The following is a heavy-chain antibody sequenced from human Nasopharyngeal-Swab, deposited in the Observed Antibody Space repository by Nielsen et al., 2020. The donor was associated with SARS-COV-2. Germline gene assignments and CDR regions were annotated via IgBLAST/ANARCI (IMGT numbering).Heavy chain of an antibody. CDR3: ARLLGSGWYGEAFDI. CDR2: IDPSDSYT. V-gene: IGHV5-10-1*01. J-gene: IGHJ3*02. CDR1: GYSFTSYW. Sequence: KVSCKGSGYSFTSYWISWVRQMPGKGLEWMGRIDPSDSYTNYSPSFQGHVTISADKSISTAYLQWSSLKASDTAMYYCARLLGSGWYGEAFDIWGQGTMVTVSS. D-gene: IGHD6-19*01.